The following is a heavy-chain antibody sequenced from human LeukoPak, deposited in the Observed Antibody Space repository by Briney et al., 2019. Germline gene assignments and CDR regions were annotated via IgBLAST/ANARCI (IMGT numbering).Heavy chain of an antibody. D-gene: IGHD5-12*01. CDR3: ARDGRYSGYDFEY. J-gene: IGHJ4*02. CDR1: GGTFSSYA. CDR2: IIPIFGTA. V-gene: IGHV1-69*06. Sequence: GSSVKVSCKASGGTFSSYAISWVRQAPGQGLEWMGGIIPIFGTANYAQKFQGRVTITADKSTSTAYMELSSLRSEDTAVYYCARDGRYSGYDFEYWGQGTLVTVSS.